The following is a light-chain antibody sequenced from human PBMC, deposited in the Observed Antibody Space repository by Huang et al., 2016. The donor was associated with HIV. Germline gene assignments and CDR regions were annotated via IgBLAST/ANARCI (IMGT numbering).Light chain of an antibody. V-gene: IGKV1-5*03. CDR3: QQYTTYFPT. J-gene: IGKJ2*01. CDR2: KAS. CDR1: LSISSW. Sequence: DIQMTQSPSTLSASVGDRVTITCRASLSISSWLAWYQQKPGKAPKLLIYKASSLESGVLSRFSGSGSGTEFTLTISSLQPDDFATYYCQQYTTYFPTFGQGTKLEIK.